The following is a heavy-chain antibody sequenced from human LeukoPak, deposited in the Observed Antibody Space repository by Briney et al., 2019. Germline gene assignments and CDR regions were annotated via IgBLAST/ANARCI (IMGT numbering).Heavy chain of an antibody. Sequence: SVKVSCKASGGTFSSYAISWVRQAPGQGLGWMGGIIPIFGTANYAQKFQGRVTITTDESTSTAYMELSSLRSEDTAVYYCARDLGSNGAFDIWGQGTMVTVSS. CDR3: ARDLGSNGAFDI. CDR1: GGTFSSYA. CDR2: IIPIFGTA. V-gene: IGHV1-69*05. J-gene: IGHJ3*02. D-gene: IGHD3-10*01.